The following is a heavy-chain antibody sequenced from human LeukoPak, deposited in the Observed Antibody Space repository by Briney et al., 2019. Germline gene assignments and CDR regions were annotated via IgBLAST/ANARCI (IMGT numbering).Heavy chain of an antibody. CDR1: GVSFDDYY. CDR3: TRMTAGHDY. J-gene: IGHJ4*02. D-gene: IGHD2-21*02. Sequence: KPSETLSLTCAVSGVSFDDYYWSWVRQTPGKGLEWIGEINHSGYTNDSPSLKSRVTLSIATSRKQFSLNLRSVTVADTGIYYCTRMTAGHDYWGQGTLVTVSS. V-gene: IGHV4-34*01. CDR2: INHSGYT.